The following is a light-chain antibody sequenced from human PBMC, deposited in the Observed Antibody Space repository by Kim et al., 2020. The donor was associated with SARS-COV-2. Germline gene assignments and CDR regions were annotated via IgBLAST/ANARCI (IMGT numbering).Light chain of an antibody. V-gene: IGKV1-39*01. CDR3: QQSYSTPPVT. CDR2: AAS. J-gene: IGKJ4*01. CDR1: QSISSY. Sequence: DIKMNQSTSSLSASVGDRVTITCRASQSISSYLNWYQQKPGKAPKLLIYAASSLQSGVPSRFSGSGSGTDFTLTISSLQPEDFATYYCQQSYSTPPVTFGGGTKVEIK.